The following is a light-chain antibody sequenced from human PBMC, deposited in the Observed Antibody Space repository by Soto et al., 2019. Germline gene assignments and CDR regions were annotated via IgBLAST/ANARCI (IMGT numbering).Light chain of an antibody. V-gene: IGKV1-6*01. CDR3: LLDYSFPLP. Sequence: IQVTQSPASLSASLGDRVTITCRTSQGIRSALGWYQQKPGKVPKRLIYAASTLQSGVPSRFSGSGSGRDFTLTISSLQPEDFATYYCLLDYSFPLPFGPGTKVDIK. CDR1: QGIRSA. CDR2: AAS. J-gene: IGKJ3*01.